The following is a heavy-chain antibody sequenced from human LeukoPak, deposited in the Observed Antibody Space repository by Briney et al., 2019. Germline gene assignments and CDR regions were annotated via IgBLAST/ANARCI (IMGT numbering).Heavy chain of an antibody. V-gene: IGHV4-59*01. CDR1: GGSISSYY. D-gene: IGHD3-3*01. CDR2: IYYSGST. J-gene: IGHJ5*02. Sequence: SETLSLTCTVSGGSISSYYWSWIRQPPGKGTEWIGYIYYSGSTNYNPSLKSRVTISVDTSKNQFSLKLSSVTAADTAVYYCARDDLPIFGVVNWNSFDPWGQGTLVTVSS. CDR3: ARDDLPIFGVVNWNSFDP.